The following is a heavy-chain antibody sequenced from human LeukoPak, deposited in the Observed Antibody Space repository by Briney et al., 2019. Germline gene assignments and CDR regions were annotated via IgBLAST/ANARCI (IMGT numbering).Heavy chain of an antibody. CDR1: GGSFSGYY. J-gene: IGHJ4*02. V-gene: IGHV4-34*01. CDR3: ARMGYCSSTNCPETY. Sequence: PSETLSLTCAVYGGSFSGYYWSWIRQPPGKGLEWIGDINASGSNNYNPSLKSRVTISRDTSKNQFSLSLSSVTAADTAVYYCARMGYCSSTNCPETYWGQGTLVTVSS. CDR2: INASGSN. D-gene: IGHD2-2*01.